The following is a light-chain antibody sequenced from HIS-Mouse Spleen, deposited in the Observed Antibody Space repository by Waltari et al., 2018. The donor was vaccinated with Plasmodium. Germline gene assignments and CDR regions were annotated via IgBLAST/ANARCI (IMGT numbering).Light chain of an antibody. J-gene: IGLJ2*01. CDR3: GTWDSSLSAGVV. V-gene: IGLV1-51*01. Sequence: QSVLTQPPSVPAAPGQKVTISCSGSSSNIGNNYVSWYQQLPGTAPQLLIYDKNKRPSGIPDRFSGSKSGTAATLGITGLQTGDEADYYCGTWDSSLSAGVVFGGGTKLTVL. CDR1: SSNIGNNY. CDR2: DKN.